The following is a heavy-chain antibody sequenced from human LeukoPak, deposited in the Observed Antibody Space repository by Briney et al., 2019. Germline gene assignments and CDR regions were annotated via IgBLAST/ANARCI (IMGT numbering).Heavy chain of an antibody. J-gene: IGHJ4*02. CDR3: ARKDSSSWYYLDY. CDR1: QYSFTNYW. CDR2: IYPDDSDT. Sequence: AESLRISCKGFQYSFTNYWIGWVRQMPGKSLEWMGFIYPDDSDTRYSPSFQGQVTISVDKSISTAYLQWRSLKASDTAIYFCARKDSSSWYYLDYWGQGTLVTVSS. V-gene: IGHV5-51*01. D-gene: IGHD6-13*01.